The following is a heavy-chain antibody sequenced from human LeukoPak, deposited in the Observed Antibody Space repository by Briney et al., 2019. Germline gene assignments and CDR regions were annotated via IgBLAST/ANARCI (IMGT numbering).Heavy chain of an antibody. CDR1: GGSISSGGYY. CDR3: ARALAVAGTHAFDI. Sequence: PSETLSLTCTVSGGSISSGGYYWSWVRQPPGKGLEWIGYIYHSGSTYYNPSLKSRVTITVDRSKNQFSLKLSSVTAADTAVYYCARALAVAGTHAFDIWGQGTMVTVSS. D-gene: IGHD6-19*01. CDR2: IYHSGST. J-gene: IGHJ3*02. V-gene: IGHV4-30-2*01.